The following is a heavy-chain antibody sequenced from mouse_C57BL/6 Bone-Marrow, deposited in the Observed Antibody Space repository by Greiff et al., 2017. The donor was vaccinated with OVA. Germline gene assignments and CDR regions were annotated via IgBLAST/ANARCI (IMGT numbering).Heavy chain of an antibody. D-gene: IGHD1-1*01. CDR2: ISYDGSN. CDR1: GYSITSVYY. V-gene: IGHV3-6*01. CDR3: ARDYYGSSYPYWYFDV. Sequence: EVQRVESGPGLVKPSQSLSLTCSVTGYSITSVYYWNWIRQFPGNKLEWMGYISYDGSNNYNPSLKNRISITRDTSKNQFFLKLNSVTTEDTATYYCARDYYGSSYPYWYFDVWGTGTTVTVSS. J-gene: IGHJ1*03.